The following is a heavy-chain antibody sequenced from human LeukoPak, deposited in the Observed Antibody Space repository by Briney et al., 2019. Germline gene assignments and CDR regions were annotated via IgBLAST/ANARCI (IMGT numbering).Heavy chain of an antibody. CDR1: GFTFSSYA. CDR3: TTGGSMVRGVIRYY. CDR2: IKSKTEGGTT. V-gene: IGHV3-15*01. D-gene: IGHD3-10*01. Sequence: GGSLRLSCAASGFTFSSYAMSWVRQAPGKGLEWVGRIKSKTEGGTTDYAAPVKGRFTISRDDSKNTLYLQMNSLKTEDTAVYYCTTGGSMVRGVIRYYWGQGTLVTVSS. J-gene: IGHJ4*02.